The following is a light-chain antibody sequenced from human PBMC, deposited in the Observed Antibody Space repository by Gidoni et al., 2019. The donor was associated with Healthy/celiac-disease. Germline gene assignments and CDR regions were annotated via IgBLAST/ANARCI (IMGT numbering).Light chain of an antibody. V-gene: IGKV3-11*01. J-gene: IGKJ4*01. CDR3: QQRSNWPLT. CDR1: QSVSSY. CDR2: DAS. Sequence: EIVLTQSPATLSLSPGERATLSCRASQSVSSYLAWSQQKPGQAPRLLIYDASNRATGIPARFSGSGSGTDFTLTLSSLEPEDFAVYYCQQRSNWPLTFGGGTKVEIK.